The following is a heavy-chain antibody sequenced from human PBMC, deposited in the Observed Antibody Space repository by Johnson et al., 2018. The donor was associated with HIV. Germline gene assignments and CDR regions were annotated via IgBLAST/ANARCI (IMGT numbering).Heavy chain of an antibody. V-gene: IGHV3-9*03. CDR2: IRWNSGCI. D-gene: IGHD6-6*01. Sequence: VQLVESGGGLFQPARSLSLSCPASEFTFVDYAMHWVRQAPGKALEWVSRIRWNSGCIAYPDSVKGRFTISRDNSKNTLYLQMGSLRAEDMAVYYCAREGRGSSSGAFDIWGQGTMVTVSS. CDR1: EFTFVDYA. J-gene: IGHJ3*02. CDR3: AREGRGSSSGAFDI.